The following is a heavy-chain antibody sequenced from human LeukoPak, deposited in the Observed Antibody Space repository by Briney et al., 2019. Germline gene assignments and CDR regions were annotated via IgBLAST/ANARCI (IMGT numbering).Heavy chain of an antibody. CDR1: GSTFTGYY. CDR2: INPTSGGT. CDR3: ARDLSSGWYLY. V-gene: IGHV1-2*02. Sequence: ASVKVSCKASGSTFTGYYLHWVRQAPGQGLEWMGWINPTSGGTNHAQKFQGRVTMTRDTSISTAYMELSSLRSDDTAVYYCARDLSSGWYLYWGQGTLVTVSS. D-gene: IGHD6-19*01. J-gene: IGHJ4*02.